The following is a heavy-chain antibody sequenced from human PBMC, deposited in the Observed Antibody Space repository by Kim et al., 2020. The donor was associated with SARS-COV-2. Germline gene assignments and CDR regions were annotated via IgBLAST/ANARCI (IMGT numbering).Heavy chain of an antibody. Sequence: GGSLRLSCAASGFTLSTYPMHWFRQAPGKGLEWVAVVSEDGYNKYYADSVKGRFTISRDNSKNTLFLQMNSLRRDDTAVSYCARRNSVDVWGQGTTVTVS. CDR3: ARRNSVDV. CDR1: GFTLSTYP. CDR2: VSEDGYNK. J-gene: IGHJ6*02. V-gene: IGHV3-30-3*01.